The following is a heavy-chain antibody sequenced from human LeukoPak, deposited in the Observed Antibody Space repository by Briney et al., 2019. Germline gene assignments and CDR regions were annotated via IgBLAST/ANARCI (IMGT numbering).Heavy chain of an antibody. D-gene: IGHD3-22*01. J-gene: IGHJ3*02. CDR3: ARHLDYYDSSGYVNHDAFDI. CDR2: IYYSGST. V-gene: IGHV4-59*08. Sequence: SETLSPTCTVSGGSISSYYWSWIRQPPGKGLEWIGYIYYSGSTNYNPSLKSRVTISVDTSKNQFSLKLSSVTAADTAVYYCARHLDYYDSSGYVNHDAFDIWGQGTMVTVSS. CDR1: GGSISSYY.